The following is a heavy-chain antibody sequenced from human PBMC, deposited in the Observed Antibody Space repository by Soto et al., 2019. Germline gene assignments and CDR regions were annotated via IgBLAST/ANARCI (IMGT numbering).Heavy chain of an antibody. Sequence: QTRSGKGCGGKVTSYWISSFRQMPGKGLEWMGIIYPGDSDTRYSPSFQGQVTISADKSISTAYLQWSSLKASDTAMYYCARQAYYYGSGSYSYFYYYYYYMDVWGKGTTVTVSS. D-gene: IGHD3-10*01. V-gene: IGHV5-51*01. CDR1: GGKVTSYW. CDR2: IYPGDSDT. J-gene: IGHJ6*03. CDR3: ARQAYYYGSGSYSYFYYYYYYMDV.